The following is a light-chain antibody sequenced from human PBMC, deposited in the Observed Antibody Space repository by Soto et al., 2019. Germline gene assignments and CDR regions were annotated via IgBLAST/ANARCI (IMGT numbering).Light chain of an antibody. J-gene: IGKJ4*01. CDR1: QSISSW. CDR2: KAS. CDR3: QKYNSYPLP. V-gene: IGKV1-5*03. Sequence: DIQMTQSPSTLSASVGDRVTITCRASQSISSWLAWYQQKPGKAPNLLIYKASSLESGVPSRFSGSGSGTKFTLTISSLPPDDFETYYCQKYNSYPLPFGGRTKVEIK.